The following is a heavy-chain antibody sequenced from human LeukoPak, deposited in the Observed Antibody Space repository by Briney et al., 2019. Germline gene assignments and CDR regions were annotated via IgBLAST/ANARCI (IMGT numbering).Heavy chain of an antibody. V-gene: IGHV3-21*01. CDR1: GFTFSSYS. CDR2: ISSSSSYI. D-gene: IGHD5-18*01. Sequence: GGSLRLSCAASGFTFSSYSMNWVRQAPGKGLEWVSSISSSSSYIYYADSVKGQFTISRDNAKNSLYLQMNSLRAEDTAVYYCASTGYSYEYYFDYWGQGILVTVSS. CDR3: ASTGYSYEYYFDY. J-gene: IGHJ4*02.